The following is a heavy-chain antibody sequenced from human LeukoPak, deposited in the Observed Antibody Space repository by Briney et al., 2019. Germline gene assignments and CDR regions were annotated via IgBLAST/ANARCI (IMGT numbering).Heavy chain of an antibody. D-gene: IGHD3-10*01. V-gene: IGHV3-64*04. CDR2: ISSNGGST. Sequence: PGGSLRLSCSASGFTFSSYAMHWVRQAPGKGLEYVSAISSNGGSTYYADSVKGRFTISRDNSKNTLYLQMNSLRAEDTAVYYCAKDGVRFGELLPFDYWGQGTLVTVSS. CDR1: GFTFSSYA. CDR3: AKDGVRFGELLPFDY. J-gene: IGHJ4*02.